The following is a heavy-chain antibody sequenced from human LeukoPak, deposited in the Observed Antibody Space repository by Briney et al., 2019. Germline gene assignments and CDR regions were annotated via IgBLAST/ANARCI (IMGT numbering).Heavy chain of an antibody. CDR1: GFTVSDYY. D-gene: IGHD1-1*01. V-gene: IGHV3-53*01. CDR2: LYTDDTT. CDR3: ARGGAFYWNPRY. J-gene: IGHJ4*02. Sequence: GGSLRLSCVASGFTVSDYYMSWVRQAPGRGLEWVSLLYTDDTTIYADSVEGRFTISRDDSKNTIYLHMTTLRGEDTAVYYCARGGAFYWNPRYWGQGTLVTVSS.